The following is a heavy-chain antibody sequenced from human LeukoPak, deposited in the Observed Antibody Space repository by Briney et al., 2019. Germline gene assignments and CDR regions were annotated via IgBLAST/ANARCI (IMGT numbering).Heavy chain of an antibody. Sequence: SETLSLTCTVSGDSISTSNSYWGWIRQPPGKGLEWIGSIYHSGSTYYNPSLKSRVTISVGTSKNQFSLKLSSVTAADTAVYYCAREVDGSGSYYYFDYWGQGTLVTVSS. D-gene: IGHD3-10*01. V-gene: IGHV4-39*07. CDR3: AREVDGSGSYYYFDY. CDR1: GDSISTSNSY. CDR2: IYHSGST. J-gene: IGHJ4*02.